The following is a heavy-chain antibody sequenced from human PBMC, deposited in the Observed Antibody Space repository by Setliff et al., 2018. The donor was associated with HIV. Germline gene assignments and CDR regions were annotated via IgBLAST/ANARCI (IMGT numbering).Heavy chain of an antibody. V-gene: IGHV3-33*01. CDR1: GFTFSSYG. D-gene: IGHD1-26*01. J-gene: IGHJ4*02. CDR2: IWYDGSNK. Sequence: PGGSLRLSCAASGFTFSSYGMHWVRQAPGKGLEWVAVIWYDGSNKYYADSVKGRFTISRDNSKNTLYLQMNSLRAEDTAVYYCARARGSPTSYFDYWGQGTLVTVSS. CDR3: ARARGSPTSYFDY.